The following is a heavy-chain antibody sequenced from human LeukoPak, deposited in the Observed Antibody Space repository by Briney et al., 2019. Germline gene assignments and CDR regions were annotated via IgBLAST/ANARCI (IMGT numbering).Heavy chain of an antibody. D-gene: IGHD3-10*01. CDR1: GFTFSSSA. CDR3: NGFSESRSHGLLWFGSYYFDY. Sequence: RPGGSLRLSCTASGFTFSSSAMSWVRQAPGKGLEWVSAISGSGGSTYYADSVKGRFTISRDNSKNTLYLQMNSLRAEDTAVYYCNGFSESRSHGLLWFGSYYFDYWGQGTLVTVSS. CDR2: ISGSGGST. J-gene: IGHJ4*02. V-gene: IGHV3-23*01.